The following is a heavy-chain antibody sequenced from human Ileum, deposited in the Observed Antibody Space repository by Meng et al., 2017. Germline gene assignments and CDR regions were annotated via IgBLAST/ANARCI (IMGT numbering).Heavy chain of an antibody. J-gene: IGHJ4*02. CDR1: GGSISSGGYY. CDR2: IYYSGTT. CDR3: AREPPAAAGTGADY. V-gene: IGHV4-31*03. Sequence: LQESGPGLVRPTQTPSLNCPVSGGSISSGGYYWSWIRQHPGKGLEWIGYIYYSGTTYYNPSLKSRVTISVDTSKNQFSLKLSSVTAADTAVYYCAREPPAAAGTGADYWGQGT. D-gene: IGHD6-13*01.